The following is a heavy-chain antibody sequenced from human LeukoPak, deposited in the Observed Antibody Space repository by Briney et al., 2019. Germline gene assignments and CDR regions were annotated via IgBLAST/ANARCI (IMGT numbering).Heavy chain of an antibody. CDR2: ISSSGSTI. Sequence: GGSLRLSCAASGFTFSDYYMSWIRQAPGKGLEWVSYISSSGSTIYYADSVKGRFTISRDNAKNSLYLQMNSLRAEDTAVYYCARAHPELLWFGEFDYWGQGTLVTVSS. CDR1: GFTFSDYY. D-gene: IGHD3-10*01. J-gene: IGHJ4*02. V-gene: IGHV3-11*04. CDR3: ARAHPELLWFGEFDY.